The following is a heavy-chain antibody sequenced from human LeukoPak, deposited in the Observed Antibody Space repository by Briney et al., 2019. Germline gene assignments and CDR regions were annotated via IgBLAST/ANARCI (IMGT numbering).Heavy chain of an antibody. D-gene: IGHD1-26*01. CDR3: ARGGSGSYYVGPFDY. V-gene: IGHV4-30-4*08. CDR1: GGSISSGDYY. J-gene: IGHJ4*02. Sequence: PSQTLSLTCTVSGGSISSGDYYWSWIHQPPGKGLEWIGYIYYSGSTYYNPSLKSRVTISVDTSKNQFSLKLSSVTAADTAVYYCARGGSGSYYVGPFDYWGQGTLVTVSS. CDR2: IYYSGST.